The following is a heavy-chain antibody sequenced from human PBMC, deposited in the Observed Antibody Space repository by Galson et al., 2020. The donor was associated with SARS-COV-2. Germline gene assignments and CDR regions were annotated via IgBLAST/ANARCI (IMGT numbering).Heavy chain of an antibody. CDR2: INPNSGNT. D-gene: IGHD2-2*01. J-gene: IGHJ3*02. Sequence: ASVKVSCKSSGYTFTTYGISWVRQAPGQGPEWMGWINPNSGNTYYAQKFQGRVTLTRDKFTSTVYMELRGLTSDDTAVYFCARDWSTASRGAFDICGKGTQVTVSA. CDR1: GYTFTTYG. CDR3: ARDWSTASRGAFDI. V-gene: IGHV1-18*01.